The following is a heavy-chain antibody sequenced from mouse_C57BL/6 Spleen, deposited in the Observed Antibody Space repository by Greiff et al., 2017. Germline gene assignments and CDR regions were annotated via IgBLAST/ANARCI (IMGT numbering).Heavy chain of an antibody. J-gene: IGHJ3*01. CDR2: IDPNSGGT. D-gene: IGHD1-1*01. CDR1: GYTFTSYW. Sequence: QVQLQQSGAELVKPGASVKLSCKASGYTFTSYWMHWVKQRPGRGLEWIGRIDPNSGGTKYNEKFKSKATLTVDKPSSTAYMQLSSLTSEDSAVYDGAREDDYYGSSYVFDYWGQGTMVTVSA. V-gene: IGHV1-72*01. CDR3: AREDDYYGSSYVFDY.